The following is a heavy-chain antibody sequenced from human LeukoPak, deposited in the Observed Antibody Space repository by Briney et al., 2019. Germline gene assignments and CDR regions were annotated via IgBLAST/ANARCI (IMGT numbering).Heavy chain of an antibody. Sequence: KPSETLSLTCTVSGGSISSYYWSWIRQPPGKGLEWIGYIYYSGSTNYNPSLKSRVTISVDTSKNRFSLKLSSVTAADTAVYYCARAVHSSSIYYYYYMDVWGKGTTVTVSS. D-gene: IGHD6-6*01. CDR2: IYYSGST. J-gene: IGHJ6*03. CDR1: GGSISSYY. CDR3: ARAVHSSSIYYYYYMDV. V-gene: IGHV4-59*01.